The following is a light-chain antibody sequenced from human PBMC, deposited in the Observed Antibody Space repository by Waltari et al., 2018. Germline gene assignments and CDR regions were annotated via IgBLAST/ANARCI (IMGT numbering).Light chain of an antibody. CDR2: GAS. Sequence: DIVLTQSPATLAFSPGESAPLSCRASQSVSNHLAWYQQKPGQPPKLLIHGASTRATGIPARFSGSGSGADFTLTISSLEPEDFAVYYCQQRSSWPITFGQGTRLEIK. J-gene: IGKJ5*01. V-gene: IGKV3-11*01. CDR3: QQRSSWPIT. CDR1: QSVSNH.